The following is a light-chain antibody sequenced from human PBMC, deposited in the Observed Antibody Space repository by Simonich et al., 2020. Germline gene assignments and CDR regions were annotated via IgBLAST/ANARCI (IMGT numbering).Light chain of an antibody. CDR3: QQYYSTPLT. Sequence: DIVMTQSPDSLDVSLGERATNNCKSSQSVLYSSNNKNYLAWYQQKPGQPPKLIIYWGSTRESGVPDRFSGSWSGTDFTLTISSLQAEDVAVYYCQQYYSTPLTFGGGTKVEIK. CDR2: WGS. CDR1: QSVLYSSNNKNY. J-gene: IGKJ4*01. V-gene: IGKV4-1*01.